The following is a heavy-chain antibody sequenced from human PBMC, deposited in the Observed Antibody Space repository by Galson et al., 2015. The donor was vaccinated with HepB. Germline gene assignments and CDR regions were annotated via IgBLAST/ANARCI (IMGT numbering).Heavy chain of an antibody. CDR2: IWNDGSNK. CDR1: GFTFSSYG. V-gene: IGHV3-33*01. D-gene: IGHD6-13*01. J-gene: IGHJ3*02. Sequence: SLRLSCAASGFTFSSYGMHWVRQAPGKGLEWVAVIWNDGSNKYYADSVKGRFTISRDNSKNTLYLQMNSLRAEDTALYYCARDRPGYSSSWGENDAFDIWGQGTMVTVSS. CDR3: ARDRPGYSSSWGENDAFDI.